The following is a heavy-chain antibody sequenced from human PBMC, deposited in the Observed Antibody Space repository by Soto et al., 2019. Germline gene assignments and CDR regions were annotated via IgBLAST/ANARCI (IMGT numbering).Heavy chain of an antibody. CDR2: MNPNSGNT. J-gene: IGHJ6*02. CDR3: ARERVKAMAL. Sequence: QVQLVQSGAEVKKPGASVKVSCKASGYTFTSYDINWVRQATGQGLEWMGWMNPNSGNTGYAQKFQGRVTMTRNTSIRTAYLPLPTLSSEHTAVYYFARERVKAMALWGPGTTVTVSS. D-gene: IGHD6-25*01. V-gene: IGHV1-8*01. CDR1: GYTFTSYD.